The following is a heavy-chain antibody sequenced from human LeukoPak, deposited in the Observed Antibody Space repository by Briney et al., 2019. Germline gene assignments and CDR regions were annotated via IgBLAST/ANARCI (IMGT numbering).Heavy chain of an antibody. D-gene: IGHD3-10*01. CDR2: ISAYNGNT. Sequence: ASVKVSCKASGGTLSSYAISWVRQAPGQGLEWMGWISAYNGNTNYAQKLQGRVTMTTDTSTSTAYMELRSLRSDDTAVYYCARDSGLLWFGELGDYWGQGTLVTVSS. CDR1: GGTLSSYA. CDR3: ARDSGLLWFGELGDY. V-gene: IGHV1-18*01. J-gene: IGHJ4*02.